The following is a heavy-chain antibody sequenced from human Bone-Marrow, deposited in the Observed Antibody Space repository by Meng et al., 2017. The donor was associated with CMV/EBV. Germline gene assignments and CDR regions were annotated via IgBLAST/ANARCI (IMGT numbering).Heavy chain of an antibody. CDR3: ARDLRQRTFIVVVPAASGGMDV. CDR2: IYSDGST. CDR1: GFIITNHY. D-gene: IGHD2-2*01. J-gene: IGHJ6*02. Sequence: GGSLRLSCAASGFIITNHYMSWVRQAPETGLEWLSVIYSDGSTYYADSVKGRFSISRDTSRNTLYLQMNSLRAEDTAVYYCARDLRQRTFIVVVPAASGGMDVWGQGTTVTVSS. V-gene: IGHV3-53*01.